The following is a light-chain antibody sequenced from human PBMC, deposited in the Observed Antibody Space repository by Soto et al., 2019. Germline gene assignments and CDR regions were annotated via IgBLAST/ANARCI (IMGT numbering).Light chain of an antibody. CDR1: SSDIGNYNY. CDR2: EVS. Sequence: QSVLTQPASVSGSPGQSITISCTGTSSDIGNYNYVSWYQQHPGKAPKLMIYEVSNRPSGVATRFSGSKSGNTASLTISGLQAEDEADYYCSSYAGSSTVVFGGGTQLTVL. CDR3: SSYAGSSTVV. J-gene: IGLJ2*01. V-gene: IGLV2-14*01.